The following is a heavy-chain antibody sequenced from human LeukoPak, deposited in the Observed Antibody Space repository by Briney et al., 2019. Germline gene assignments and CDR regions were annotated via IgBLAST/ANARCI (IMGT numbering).Heavy chain of an antibody. V-gene: IGHV1-69*04. D-gene: IGHD3-9*01. CDR3: ARDEGITISVLNWFDP. J-gene: IGHJ5*02. CDR2: IIPILGIA. CDR1: GGTFSSYA. Sequence: GASVKVSCKASGGTFSSYAISWVRQAPGQGLEWMGRIIPILGIASYAQKFQGRVTITADQSTSTAYMELSSLRSEDTAVYYCARDEGITISVLNWFDPCGQGTLVTVSS.